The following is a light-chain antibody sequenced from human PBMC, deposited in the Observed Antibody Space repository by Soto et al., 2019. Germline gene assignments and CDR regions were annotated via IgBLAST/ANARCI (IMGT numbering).Light chain of an antibody. CDR2: EVN. CDR1: SSDVGGYNY. Sequence: QSVLTQPPSASGSPGQSVTISCTGASSDVGGYNYVSWYQKYSGKAPKLMIYEVNKRPSGVPDRFSGSKSGNTASLTVSGRQAEDEADYYCSSYSGSNSPVIFGGGTKLTVL. J-gene: IGLJ2*01. V-gene: IGLV2-8*01. CDR3: SSYSGSNSPVI.